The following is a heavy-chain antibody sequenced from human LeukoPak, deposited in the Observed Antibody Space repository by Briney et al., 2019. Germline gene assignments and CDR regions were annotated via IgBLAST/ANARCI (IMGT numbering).Heavy chain of an antibody. Sequence: PGGSLRLSCAASGFTVSSNYMSWVRQAPGKGLEWVSVIYSGGSTYYADSVKGRFTISRDNSKNTLYLQMNSLRAEDTAVYYCARDGGGEWELPYYFDHWGQGTLVTVSS. CDR3: ARDGGGEWELPYYFDH. V-gene: IGHV3-66*01. D-gene: IGHD1-26*01. CDR1: GFTVSSNY. J-gene: IGHJ4*02. CDR2: IYSGGST.